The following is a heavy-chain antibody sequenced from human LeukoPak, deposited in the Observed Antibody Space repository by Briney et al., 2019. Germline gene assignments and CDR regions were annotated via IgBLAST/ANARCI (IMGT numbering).Heavy chain of an antibody. Sequence: PGGSLRLSCAASGFTVSSNYMSWVRQAPGKGLEWVSIIYSGGSTYYADSVKGRFTISGDNSKNTLYLQMNTLRAEDTAVYYCGRGGRGSSLFMDVWGKGTTVTVSS. V-gene: IGHV3-66*02. CDR3: GRGGRGSSLFMDV. CDR1: GFTVSSNY. J-gene: IGHJ6*03. D-gene: IGHD6-13*01. CDR2: IYSGGST.